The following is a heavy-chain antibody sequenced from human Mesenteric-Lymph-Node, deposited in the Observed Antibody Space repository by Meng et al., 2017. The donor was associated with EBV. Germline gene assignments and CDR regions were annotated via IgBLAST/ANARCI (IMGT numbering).Heavy chain of an antibody. Sequence: QLQLQEQGPEQVKPSQTLALTGTVSGGSIGSANYWSWIHQPPGKGLEWIGYIYYSENTYYNPSLGSRVTISIDTSKSQVSLKLTSVTAADTAVYYCASVTYSGSRYPSVFDYWGQGNLVTVSS. CDR1: GGSIGSANY. CDR3: ASVTYSGSRYPSVFDY. J-gene: IGHJ4*02. V-gene: IGHV4-30-4*01. CDR2: IYYSENT. D-gene: IGHD6-13*01.